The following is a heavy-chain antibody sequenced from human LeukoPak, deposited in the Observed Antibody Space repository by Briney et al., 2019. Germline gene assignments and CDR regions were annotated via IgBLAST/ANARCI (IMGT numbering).Heavy chain of an antibody. V-gene: IGHV3-53*01. Sequence: GGSLRLSCAASGFSVSSNYLSWVRQAPGKGLEWVSVMYSGGSTFYADSVKGRFTISRDNSKNTLNLQMNSLRAEDTAIYYCALHINGDYESRFDPWGQGTLVTVSS. D-gene: IGHD4-17*01. CDR2: MYSGGST. CDR3: ALHINGDYESRFDP. CDR1: GFSVSSNY. J-gene: IGHJ5*02.